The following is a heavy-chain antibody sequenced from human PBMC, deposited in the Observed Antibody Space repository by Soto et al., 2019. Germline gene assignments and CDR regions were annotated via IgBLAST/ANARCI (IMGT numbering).Heavy chain of an antibody. V-gene: IGHV1-69*08. D-gene: IGHD2-2*01. CDR1: GGTFSSYT. J-gene: IGHJ4*02. CDR2: IIPILGKA. CDR3: AGETEVAPAALNCYGR. Sequence: SVKVSCKASGGTFSSYTISWVRQAPGQGLEWMGRIIPILGKANYAQKFQGRVTITADKSTSTAYMELSSLRSEDTAVYYCAGETEVAPAALNCYGRWGQGTRVTVSS.